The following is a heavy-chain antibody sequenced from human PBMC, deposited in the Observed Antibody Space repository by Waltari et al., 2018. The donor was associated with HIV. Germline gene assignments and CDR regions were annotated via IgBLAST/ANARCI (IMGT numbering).Heavy chain of an antibody. CDR1: GFTLRIYA. D-gene: IGHD3-3*01. CDR2: ISKDGSVK. J-gene: IGHJ4*02. Sequence: QVQLVESGGGVVQPGRSLRLSCVASGFTLRIYAMHWVRQAPGKGREWLAVISKDGSVKYYADSVQGRCTISRDNSRNTVYLEMSSLRRDDTAVYYCARGGVSVSCFDHWGQGTPVPVSS. V-gene: IGHV3-30*04. CDR3: ARGGVSVSCFDH.